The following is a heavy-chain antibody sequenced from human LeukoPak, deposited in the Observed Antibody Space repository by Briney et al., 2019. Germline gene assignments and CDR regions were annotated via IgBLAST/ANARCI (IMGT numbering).Heavy chain of an antibody. CDR2: IYYSGST. CDR3: ARPNSSS. Sequence: TSETLSLTCAVSGGSISSSSYYWGWIRQPPGKGLEWIGSIYYSGSTYYNPSLKSRVTISVDTSKNQFSLKLSSVTAADTAVYYCARPNSSSWGQGTLVTVSS. D-gene: IGHD6-13*01. V-gene: IGHV4-39*01. J-gene: IGHJ4*02. CDR1: GGSISSSSYY.